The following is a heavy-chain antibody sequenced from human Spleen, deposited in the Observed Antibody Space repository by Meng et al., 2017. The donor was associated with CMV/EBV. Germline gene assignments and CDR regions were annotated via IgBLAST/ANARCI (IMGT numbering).Heavy chain of an antibody. V-gene: IGHV3-15*01. Sequence: CAASGFTFSNAWMNWVRQAPGKGLEWVGRIKIKTDGGARDYATPVKGRFTISRDDSKNTVYLQMNSLKTEDTAVYYCARGVGNTFDYWGQGTLVTVSS. CDR2: IKIKTDGGAR. D-gene: IGHD2-15*01. CDR1: GFTFSNAW. J-gene: IGHJ4*02. CDR3: ARGVGNTFDY.